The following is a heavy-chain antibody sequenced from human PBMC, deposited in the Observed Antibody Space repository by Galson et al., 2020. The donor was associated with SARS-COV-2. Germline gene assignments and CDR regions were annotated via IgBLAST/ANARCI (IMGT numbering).Heavy chain of an antibody. CDR3: ARHRDILTGYPDYYFDY. CDR2: IYYSGST. CDR1: GGSISSSSYY. J-gene: IGHJ4*02. V-gene: IGHV4-39*01. Sequence: SETLSLTCTVSGGSISSSSYYWGWIRQPPGKGLEWIGSIYYSGSTYYNPSLKSRVTISVDTSKNQFSLKLSSVTAADTAVYYCARHRDILTGYPDYYFDYWGQGTLVTVSS. D-gene: IGHD3-9*01.